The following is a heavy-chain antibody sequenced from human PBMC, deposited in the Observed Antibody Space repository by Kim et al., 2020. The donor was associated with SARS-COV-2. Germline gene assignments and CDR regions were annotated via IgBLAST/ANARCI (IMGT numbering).Heavy chain of an antibody. CDR1: GFTVSSNY. D-gene: IGHD3-10*01. Sequence: GGSLRLSCAASGFTVSSNYMSWVRQAPGKGLEWVSVIYSGGSTYYADSVKGRFTISRDNSKNTLYLQMNSLRAEDTAVYYCARETTGGSGSYDYWVQGTLVTVSS. CDR3: ARETTGGSGSYDY. CDR2: IYSGGST. V-gene: IGHV3-53*01. J-gene: IGHJ4*02.